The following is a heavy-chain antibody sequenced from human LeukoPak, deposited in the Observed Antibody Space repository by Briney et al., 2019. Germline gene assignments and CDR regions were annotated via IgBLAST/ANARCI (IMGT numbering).Heavy chain of an antibody. CDR2: IYYSGST. CDR1: GGSISSYY. D-gene: IGHD2-21*01. Sequence: SETLSLTCTVSGGSISSYYWSWIRQPPGKGLEWIGYIYYSGSTNYNPSLKSRVTMSVDTSKNQFSLKLSSVTAADTAMYYCARRGGDSATLDYWGQGTLVTVSS. CDR3: ARRGGDSATLDY. V-gene: IGHV4-59*08. J-gene: IGHJ4*02.